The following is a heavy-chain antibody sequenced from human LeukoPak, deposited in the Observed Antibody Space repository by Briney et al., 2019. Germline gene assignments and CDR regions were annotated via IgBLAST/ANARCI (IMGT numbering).Heavy chain of an antibody. Sequence: GGSLRLSCAASGFTFSSHGMHWVRQAPGKGLQWVAVISYDGSDKFYADSVKGRFAISRDNSKNTLYLQMNSLRAEDTAVYYCAREPFFDGYSYGYLDYWGQGTLVTVSS. D-gene: IGHD5-18*01. J-gene: IGHJ4*02. CDR2: ISYDGSDK. CDR1: GFTFSSHG. V-gene: IGHV3-33*05. CDR3: AREPFFDGYSYGYLDY.